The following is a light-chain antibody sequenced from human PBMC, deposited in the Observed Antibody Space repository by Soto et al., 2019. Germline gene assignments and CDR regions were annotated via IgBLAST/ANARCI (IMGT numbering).Light chain of an antibody. CDR2: EGS. J-gene: IGLJ1*01. V-gene: IGLV2-23*01. CDR1: SSDVGSYNL. Sequence: QSALTQPASVSGSPGQSITISCTGTSSDVGSYNLVSWYQQHPGKAPKLIIYEGSKRPSGVSNRFSGSKSGNTASLTISGLQAEDEADYYCCSYAGSSTAYFGTGTKVTVL. CDR3: CSYAGSSTAY.